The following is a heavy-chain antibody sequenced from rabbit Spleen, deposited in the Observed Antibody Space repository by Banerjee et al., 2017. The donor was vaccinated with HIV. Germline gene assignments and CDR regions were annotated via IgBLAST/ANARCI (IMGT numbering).Heavy chain of an antibody. Sequence: EQLEESGGGLVKPEGSLKLSCTASGFSFNSGYDMCWVRQAPGKGLEWIACIYAGSSDSTYSATWAKGRFTLSKTSSTTVTLQMTSLTAADTATYFCARDAGTSFSTYGMDLWGPGTLVTVS. D-gene: IGHD8-1*01. J-gene: IGHJ6*01. CDR3: ARDAGTSFSTYGMDL. V-gene: IGHV1S45*01. CDR2: IYAGSSDST. CDR1: GFSFNSGYD.